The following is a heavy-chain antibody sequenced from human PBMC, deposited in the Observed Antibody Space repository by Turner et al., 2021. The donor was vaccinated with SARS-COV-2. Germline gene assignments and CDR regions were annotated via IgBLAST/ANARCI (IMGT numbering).Heavy chain of an antibody. J-gene: IGHJ4*02. Sequence: VQLVESGGGVVQPGRSLRLSCAASGFTFSSYGMHWVRQAPGKGLVWVSRIKSDGSSTIYADSVKGRFTISRDNAKNTLYLQMNSLRAEDTAVYYCARDGVGATTYLDYWGQGTLVTVSS. CDR1: GFTFSSYG. V-gene: IGHV3-74*01. CDR2: IKSDGSST. D-gene: IGHD1-26*01. CDR3: ARDGVGATTYLDY.